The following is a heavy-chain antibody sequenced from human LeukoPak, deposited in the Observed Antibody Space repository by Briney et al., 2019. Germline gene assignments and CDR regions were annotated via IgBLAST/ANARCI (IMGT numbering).Heavy chain of an antibody. V-gene: IGHV3-7*01. J-gene: IGHJ6*03. CDR1: GFTFSSYW. D-gene: IGHD5-18*01. CDR2: IKQDGSEK. Sequence: GGSLRLSCAASGFTFSSYWMSWVRQAPGKGLEWVANIKQDGSEKYYVDSVKGRFTISRDNAKNSLYLQMNSLRAEDTAVYYCAGECGYSYLNYYYYYYMDVWGKGTTVTVSS. CDR3: AGECGYSYLNYYYYYYMDV.